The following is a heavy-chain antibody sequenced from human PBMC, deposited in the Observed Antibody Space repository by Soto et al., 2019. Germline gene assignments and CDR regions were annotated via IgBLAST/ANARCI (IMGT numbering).Heavy chain of an antibody. V-gene: IGHV3-21*05. CDR1: GFTFSSYE. CDR2: ISSSSSYI. D-gene: IGHD4-4*01. Sequence: PGGSLRLSCAASGFTFSSYEMNWVRQAPGKGLEWVSYISSSSSYIYYADSVKGRFTISRDNAKNSLYLQMNSLRAEDTAVYYCARGNADNWFDPWGQGTLVTVSS. J-gene: IGHJ5*02. CDR3: ARGNADNWFDP.